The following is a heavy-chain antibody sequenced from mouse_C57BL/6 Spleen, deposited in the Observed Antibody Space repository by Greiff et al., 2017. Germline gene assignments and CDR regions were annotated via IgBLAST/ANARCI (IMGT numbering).Heavy chain of an antibody. CDR2: ICLKSDNYPT. D-gene: IGHD1-1*01. J-gene: IGHJ4*01. V-gene: IGHV6-3*01. CDR3: TDLYYYGSSYGYYAMDY. Sequence: EVKVEESGGGLVQPGGSMKLSCVASGFTFSNYCMNWVRQSPEKGLEWVAQICLKSDNYPTHYAESVKGRFTSSRDDSKSSVYRQMINLSAEDTGIYYGTDLYYYGSSYGYYAMDYWGQGTSVTVSA. CDR1: GFTFSNYC.